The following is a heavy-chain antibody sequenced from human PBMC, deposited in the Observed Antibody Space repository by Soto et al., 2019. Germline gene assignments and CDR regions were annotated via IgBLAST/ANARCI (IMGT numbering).Heavy chain of an antibody. D-gene: IGHD3-3*01. Sequence: GPTLVNPTQTLTLTCTFSGFSLSTSGVGVGWIRQPPGKALEWLALIYWNDDKRYSPSLKSRLTITKDTSKNQVVLTMTNMDPVDTATYYCARAYTEYDVWSGYLWFDPWGQGTLVTVSS. CDR3: ARAYTEYDVWSGYLWFDP. CDR2: IYWNDDK. V-gene: IGHV2-5*01. CDR1: GFSLSTSGVG. J-gene: IGHJ5*02.